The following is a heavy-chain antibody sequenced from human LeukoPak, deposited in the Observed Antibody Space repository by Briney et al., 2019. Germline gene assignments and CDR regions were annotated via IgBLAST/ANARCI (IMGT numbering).Heavy chain of an antibody. D-gene: IGHD2-2*01. Sequence: GGSLRLSSAASGFTFSDYSMNWVRQAPGKGLEWISYVGISSGNTKYADSVKGRFTISGDKAKNSLYLQMNSLRVEDTAVYYCARDTKYAFDNWGQGTLVTVSS. V-gene: IGHV3-48*01. J-gene: IGHJ4*02. CDR2: VGISSGNT. CDR1: GFTFSDYS. CDR3: ARDTKYAFDN.